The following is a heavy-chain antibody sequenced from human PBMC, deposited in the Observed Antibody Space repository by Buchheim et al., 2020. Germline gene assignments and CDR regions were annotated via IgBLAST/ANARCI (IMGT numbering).Heavy chain of an antibody. J-gene: IGHJ6*03. V-gene: IGHV3-7*01. CDR2: IKQAGSEK. CDR1: GFSFSSYW. Sequence: EVQLVESGGGLVQPGGSLRLSCAASGFSFSSYWMSWVRQAPGKGLEWVANIKQAGSEKYYVDSVKGRFTISRDNAKNSLYLQMNSLRAEDTAVYYCARDDSSSWYNYYYMDVWGKGTT. D-gene: IGHD6-13*01. CDR3: ARDDSSSWYNYYYMDV.